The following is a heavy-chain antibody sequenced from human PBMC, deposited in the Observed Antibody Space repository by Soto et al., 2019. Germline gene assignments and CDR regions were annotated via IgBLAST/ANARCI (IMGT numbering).Heavy chain of an antibody. V-gene: IGHV4-39*01. CDR1: GGSISTSYY. D-gene: IGHD3-10*01. CDR3: ATPWFGDGDY. Sequence: QLQLQESGPGLVKPSETLSLTCTVSGGSISTSYYWGWIRQPPGKGLEWIGSIYYSGSTYYNPSLKRRVTLSVDTSKNQFSRKLSSVTDADPAVYYCATPWFGDGDYWGQGTLVTVSS. J-gene: IGHJ4*02. CDR2: IYYSGST.